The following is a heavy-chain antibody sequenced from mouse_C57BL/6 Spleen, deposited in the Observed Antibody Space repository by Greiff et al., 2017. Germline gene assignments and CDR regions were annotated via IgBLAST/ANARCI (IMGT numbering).Heavy chain of an antibody. Sequence: VQLQQSDAELVKPGASVKISCKVSGYTFTDHTIHWMKQRPEQGLEWIGYIYPRDGSTKYNEKFKGKATITADTSSNTAYLQLSSLTSEDTAVYYCTSQAFAYWGQGTLVTVSA. CDR3: TSQAFAY. J-gene: IGHJ3*01. CDR1: GYTFTDHT. V-gene: IGHV1-78*01. D-gene: IGHD3-2*02. CDR2: IYPRDGST.